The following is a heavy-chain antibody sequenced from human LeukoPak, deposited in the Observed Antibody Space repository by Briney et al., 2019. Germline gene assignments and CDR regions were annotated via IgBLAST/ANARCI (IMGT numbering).Heavy chain of an antibody. J-gene: IGHJ4*02. CDR2: IKSKTDGGTT. V-gene: IGHV3-15*01. CDR1: GFTFGDYA. CDR3: TTGYCSSTSCYR. Sequence: TGGSLRLSCTASGFTFGDYAMSWVRQAPGKGLEWVGRIKSKTDGGTTDYAAPVKGRFTISRDDSKNTLYLQMNSLKTEDTAVYYCTTGYCSSTSCYRWGQGTLVTVSS. D-gene: IGHD2-2*01.